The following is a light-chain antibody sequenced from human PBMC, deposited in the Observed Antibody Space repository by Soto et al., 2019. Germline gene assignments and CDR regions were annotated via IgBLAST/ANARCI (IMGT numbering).Light chain of an antibody. V-gene: IGKV1-39*01. Sequence: DLQMTQSPSSLSASVGDRITITCRASQSIGTFLHWYQQKPGQAPKLLIHDSYYLQSGVPSRFSGSGSGTDFTLTISSLQPEDFATYYCQQSYSSSPITFGQGTRL. CDR3: QQSYSSSPIT. J-gene: IGKJ5*01. CDR2: DSY. CDR1: QSIGTF.